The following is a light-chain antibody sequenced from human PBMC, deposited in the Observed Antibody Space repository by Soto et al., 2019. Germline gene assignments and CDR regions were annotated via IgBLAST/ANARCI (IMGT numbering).Light chain of an antibody. V-gene: IGKV3-20*01. CDR1: QSVSSSY. CDR2: GAS. Sequence: EIVLTQSPGTLSLSQGERATLSFRASQSVSSSYLAWYQQKPGQAPRLLIYGASSRATGIPDRFSGSGSGTDFTLTISRLEPEDFAVYYCQQYGSTWTFGQGTKVDIK. J-gene: IGKJ1*01. CDR3: QQYGSTWT.